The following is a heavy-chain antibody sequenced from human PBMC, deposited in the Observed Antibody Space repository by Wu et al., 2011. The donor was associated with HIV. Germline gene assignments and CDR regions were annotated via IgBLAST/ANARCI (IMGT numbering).Heavy chain of an antibody. Sequence: QVQLVQSGAEVKKPGASVKVSCKASGYTFTGYYMHWVRQAPGQGLEWMGWINPHSGGTNYAQKFQGRVTMTRDTSISTAYMELSRLRSDDTAVYYCALPSSSGNRYYFDYWGQGTLVTVSS. CDR2: INPHSGGT. J-gene: IGHJ4*02. V-gene: IGHV1-2*02. D-gene: IGHD3-10*01. CDR3: ALPSSSGNRYYFDY. CDR1: GYTFTGYY.